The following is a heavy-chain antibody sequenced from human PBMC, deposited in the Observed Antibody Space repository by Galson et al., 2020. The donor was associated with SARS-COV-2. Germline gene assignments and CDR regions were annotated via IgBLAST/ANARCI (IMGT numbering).Heavy chain of an antibody. Sequence: SETLSLTCGLYGGSFSGYDWSWIRQPPGKGLEWIEEINHSGSTKYNPTHKSRDTISLDTSKKQLSLKQRSVTAADTPVYYCARVNSARVPVTMLLFGALGLDPWGQGTLVTVSS. CDR1: GGSFSGYD. V-gene: IGHV4-34*01. CDR2: INHSGST. J-gene: IGHJ5*02. CDR3: ARVNSARVPVTMLLFGALGLDP. D-gene: IGHD2-2*01.